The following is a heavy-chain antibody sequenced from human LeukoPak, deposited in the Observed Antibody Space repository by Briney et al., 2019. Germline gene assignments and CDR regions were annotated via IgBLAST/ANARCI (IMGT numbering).Heavy chain of an antibody. CDR2: IYSGGST. CDR1: GFTVSSNY. J-gene: IGHJ4*02. CDR3: ARELAADY. Sequence: GGSLILSCAASGFTVSSNYMSWVRQAPGKGLEWVSVIYSGGSTYYADSVKGRFTISRDNSKNTLYLQMNSLRAEDTAVYYCARELAADYWGQGTLVTVSS. D-gene: IGHD6-13*01. V-gene: IGHV3-53*01.